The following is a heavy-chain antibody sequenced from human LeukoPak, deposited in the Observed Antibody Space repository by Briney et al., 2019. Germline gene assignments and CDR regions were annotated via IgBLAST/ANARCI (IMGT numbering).Heavy chain of an antibody. CDR3: ARRALVVATSYWYFDL. CDR1: GFTFSSYA. J-gene: IGHJ2*01. V-gene: IGHV3-23*01. CDR2: ISGSGGGT. D-gene: IGHD2-15*01. Sequence: GASLRLSCAASGFTFSSYAMSWVRQAPGKGLEWVSGISGSGGGTFYADSVGGRFTISRDNSQNTLYLQINSLRAEDTAVYSCARRALVVATSYWYFDLWGRGTLVTVSS.